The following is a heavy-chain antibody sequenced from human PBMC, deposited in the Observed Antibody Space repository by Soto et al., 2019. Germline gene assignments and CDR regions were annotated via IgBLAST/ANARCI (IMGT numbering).Heavy chain of an antibody. J-gene: IGHJ4*02. Sequence: GGSLRLSCAASGFDFSSYWMSWVRQAPGKGLEWVAKIKQDGSETNYVDSVEGRFTISRDNARSSLYLQLNSLRAEDTAVYYCARDIAATGELDYWGQGTLVTVSS. CDR3: ARDIAATGELDY. CDR1: GFDFSSYW. D-gene: IGHD6-13*01. CDR2: IKQDGSET. V-gene: IGHV3-7*01.